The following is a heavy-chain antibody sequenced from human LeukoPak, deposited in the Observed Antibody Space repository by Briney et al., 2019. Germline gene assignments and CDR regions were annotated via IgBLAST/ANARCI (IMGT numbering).Heavy chain of an antibody. CDR1: GFXFSSYW. CDR2: INSDGSGT. D-gene: IGHD6-6*01. CDR3: ARVIWEEQFDFDY. Sequence: GGSLRLSCVASGFXFSSYWMHWVRQAPGKGLVWISRINSDGSGTSYADSVKGRFTISRDNAKNTLSLQMNSLRAEDTAVYYCARVIWEEQFDFDYWGQGTLVTVS. V-gene: IGHV3-74*01. J-gene: IGHJ4*02.